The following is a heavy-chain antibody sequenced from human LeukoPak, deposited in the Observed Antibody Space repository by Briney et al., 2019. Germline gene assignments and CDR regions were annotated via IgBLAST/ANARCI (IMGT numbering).Heavy chain of an antibody. V-gene: IGHV4-59*01. D-gene: IGHD4-17*01. J-gene: IGHJ3*02. Sequence: PFETLPLTCTVSGGSINNYYCSWIRHSPGKGLEWIGYIYYSGRSNYNPSLKSRVTLSVDTSTNPSSPKLSSLTPADTAVYYCARVVTTVDAFDIWGQGTMVPVSS. CDR3: ARVVTTVDAFDI. CDR2: IYYSGRS. CDR1: GGSINNYY.